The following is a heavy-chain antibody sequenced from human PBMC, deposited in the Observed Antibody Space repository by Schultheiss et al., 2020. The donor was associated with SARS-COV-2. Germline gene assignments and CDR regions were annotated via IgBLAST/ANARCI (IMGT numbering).Heavy chain of an antibody. CDR3: AKDRAYCSSTSCYTTRYFDY. J-gene: IGHJ4*02. V-gene: IGHV3-30*18. CDR2: ISYDGSNK. Sequence: GGSLRLSCAASGFTFRAYVMSWVRQAPGKGLEWVAVISYDGSNKYYADSVKGRFTISRDNAKNSLYLQMNSLRAEDTAVYYCAKDRAYCSSTSCYTTRYFDYWGQGTLVTVSS. D-gene: IGHD2-2*02. CDR1: GFTFRAYV.